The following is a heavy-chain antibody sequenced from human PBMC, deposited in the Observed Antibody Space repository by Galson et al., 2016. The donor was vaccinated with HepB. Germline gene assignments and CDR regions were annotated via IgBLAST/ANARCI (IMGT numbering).Heavy chain of an antibody. D-gene: IGHD3-16*01. J-gene: IGHJ4*02. CDR3: ARGRDHDYFWGSLGYYFDY. V-gene: IGHV4-34*01. CDR2: IKHSGST. Sequence: ETLSLTCAVSGGSFSGYYWSWLRQPPGKGLEWIGEIKHSGSTNYNPSLRSRVAISADTSKNQFSLKLSSVTAADTAIYYCARGRDHDYFWGSLGYYFDYWGQGTLITVSS. CDR1: GGSFSGYY.